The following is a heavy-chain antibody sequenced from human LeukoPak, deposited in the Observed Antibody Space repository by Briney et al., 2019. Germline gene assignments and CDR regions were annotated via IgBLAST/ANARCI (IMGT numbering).Heavy chain of an antibody. J-gene: IGHJ5*02. CDR2: IKTDGSST. D-gene: IGHD3-9*01. V-gene: IGHV3-74*01. CDR1: GFTFSSYW. CDR3: ARMTGYYRNWFDP. Sequence: GGSLRLSCAASGFTFSSYWMHWVRQAPGKGPVWVSRIKTDGSSTSYADSVKGRFTISRDNAKNTLYLQMNSLRAEDTAVYYCARMTGYYRNWFDPWGQGTLVTVSS.